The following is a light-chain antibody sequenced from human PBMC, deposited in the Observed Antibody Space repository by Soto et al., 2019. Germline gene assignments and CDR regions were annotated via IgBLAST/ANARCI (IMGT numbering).Light chain of an antibody. CDR1: QDMSHY. V-gene: IGKV1-9*01. J-gene: IGKJ4*01. Sequence: IQLTQSPSSLSASVGDRVTITCRASQDMSHYLAWYQQKPGKAPKLLIYAASTLQSGVPSRFSGSGSGTDFTLTISSLQPDDFATYYCQLLSHAFGGGSKVDIK. CDR3: QLLSHA. CDR2: AAS.